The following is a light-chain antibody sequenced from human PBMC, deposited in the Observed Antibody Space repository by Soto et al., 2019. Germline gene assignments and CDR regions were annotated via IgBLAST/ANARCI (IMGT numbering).Light chain of an antibody. Sequence: QSALTQPASVSGSPGQSITISCTGSSSDAGRYNLVSWYQQHPGKAPKLLIYEDVERPSGISDRFSASKSGNTASLTISGLQTEDEADYYCCSYAGGTSVVFGGGTKVTVL. CDR2: EDV. V-gene: IGLV2-23*01. CDR3: CSYAGGTSVV. CDR1: SSDAGRYNL. J-gene: IGLJ2*01.